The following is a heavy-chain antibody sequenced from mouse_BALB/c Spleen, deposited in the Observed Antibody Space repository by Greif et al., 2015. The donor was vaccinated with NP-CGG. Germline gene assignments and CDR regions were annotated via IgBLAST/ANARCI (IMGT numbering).Heavy chain of an antibody. V-gene: IGHV5-15*02. CDR2: ISNLAYSI. CDR1: GFTFSDYG. J-gene: IGHJ2*01. Sequence: EVQRVESGGGLVQPGGSRKLSCAASGFTFSDYGMAWVRQAPGKGPEWVAFISNLAYSIYYADTVTGRFTISRENAKNTLYLEMSSLRSEDTAMYYCARDRRLRYFDYWGQRHHSHSLL. CDR3: ARDRRLRYFDY. D-gene: IGHD2-2*01.